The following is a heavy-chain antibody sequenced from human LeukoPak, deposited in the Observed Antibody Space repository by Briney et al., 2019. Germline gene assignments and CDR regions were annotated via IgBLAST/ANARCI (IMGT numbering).Heavy chain of an antibody. CDR2: INPNNGGT. D-gene: IGHD3-22*01. Sequence: ASVKVSCKASGYTFTGYYMHWVRQAPGHGLEWMGWINPNNGGTNYAQKFQGRVTMTRDTSISTAYMELSRLTSDDTAVYSCARGSGITMIVVVDDYYYYGMDVWGQGTTVTVS. V-gene: IGHV1-2*02. CDR3: ARGSGITMIVVVDDYYYYGMDV. CDR1: GYTFTGYY. J-gene: IGHJ6*02.